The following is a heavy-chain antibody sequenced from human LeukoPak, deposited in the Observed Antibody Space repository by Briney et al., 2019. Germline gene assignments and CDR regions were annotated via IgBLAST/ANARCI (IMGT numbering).Heavy chain of an antibody. Sequence: SGGSLRLSCAASGFTFSDYVMGWVRQAPGKGLEWVSAISGSGGSTYYADSVKGRFTISRDNSKNTLYLQMNSLRAEDTAVYYCAKGAAGYGSGSYAWFGMDVWGQGTTVTVSS. J-gene: IGHJ6*02. CDR1: GFTFSDYV. V-gene: IGHV3-23*01. CDR3: AKGAAGYGSGSYAWFGMDV. CDR2: ISGSGGST. D-gene: IGHD3-10*01.